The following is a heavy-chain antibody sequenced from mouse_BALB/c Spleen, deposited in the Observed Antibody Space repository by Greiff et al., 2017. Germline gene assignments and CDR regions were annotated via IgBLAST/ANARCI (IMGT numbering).Heavy chain of an antibody. Sequence: EVKLQESGPSLVKPSQTLSLTCSVTGDSITSGYLNWIRKFPGNKLEYMGYISYSGSTYYHPSLKSRISITRDTSKNQYYLQLNSVTTEDTATYYCARYGTVVAHFDYGGQGTTLTVSS. CDR1: GDSITSGY. D-gene: IGHD1-1*01. V-gene: IGHV3-8*02. J-gene: IGHJ2*01. CDR3: ARYGTVVAHFDY. CDR2: ISYSGST.